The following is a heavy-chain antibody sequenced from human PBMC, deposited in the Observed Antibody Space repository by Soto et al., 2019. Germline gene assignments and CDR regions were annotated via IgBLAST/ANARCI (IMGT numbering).Heavy chain of an antibody. CDR1: GDSVSSNSAA. D-gene: IGHD3-10*01. CDR3: ARVTMVRGVIWYFDY. Sequence: SQTLSLTCAISGDSVSSNSAAWNWIRQSPSRGLEWLGRTYYRSKWYNDYAVSVKSRITINPDTSKNQFSLKLSSVTAADTAVYYCARVTMVRGVIWYFDYWGQGTLVTVSS. J-gene: IGHJ4*02. V-gene: IGHV6-1*01. CDR2: TYYRSKWYN.